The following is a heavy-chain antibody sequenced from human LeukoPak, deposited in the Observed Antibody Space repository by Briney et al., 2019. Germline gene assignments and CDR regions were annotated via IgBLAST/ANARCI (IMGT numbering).Heavy chain of an antibody. Sequence: ASPKDSCKASGYTFTGYYMHWVRQAPEQGLEWMGRINPNIGGTNSAQTHQGRVTMTRDTSISTAYMELSRLRSDDTAVYYCARDLYRIGYYDSSGQVRKYFDYWGQGTLVTVSS. J-gene: IGHJ4*02. V-gene: IGHV1-2*06. CDR1: GYTFTGYY. CDR3: ARDLYRIGYYDSSGQVRKYFDY. D-gene: IGHD3-22*01. CDR2: INPNIGGT.